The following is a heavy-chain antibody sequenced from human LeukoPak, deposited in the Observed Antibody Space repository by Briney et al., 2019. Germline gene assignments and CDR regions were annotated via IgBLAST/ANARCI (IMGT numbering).Heavy chain of an antibody. Sequence: GGPLRLSCAASGFTFSSYSMNWVRQAPGKGLEWVSSISSSSSYIYYADSVKGRFTISRDNAKNSLYLQMNSLRAEDTAVYYCARDTQVEMAFDYWGQGTLVTVSS. V-gene: IGHV3-21*01. CDR2: ISSSSSYI. CDR3: ARDTQVEMAFDY. J-gene: IGHJ4*02. D-gene: IGHD5-24*01. CDR1: GFTFSSYS.